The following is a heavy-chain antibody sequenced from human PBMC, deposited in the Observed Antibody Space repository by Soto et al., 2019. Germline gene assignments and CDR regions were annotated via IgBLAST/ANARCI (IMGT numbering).Heavy chain of an antibody. CDR3: AKHAEIAAAGIWDYASSAPRSGMDV. J-gene: IGHJ6*02. V-gene: IGHV3-30*18. CDR2: ISYDGSNK. D-gene: IGHD6-13*01. Sequence: GGSLRLSCAASGFTFSSYGMHWVRQAPGKGLEWVAVISYDGSNKYYADSVKGRFTISRDNSKNTLYLQMNSLRAEDTAVYYCAKHAEIAAAGIWDYASSAPRSGMDVWGQGTTVTVSS. CDR1: GFTFSSYG.